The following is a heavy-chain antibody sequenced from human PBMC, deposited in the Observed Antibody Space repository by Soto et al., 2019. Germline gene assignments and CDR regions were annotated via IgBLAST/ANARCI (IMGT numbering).Heavy chain of an antibody. CDR2: ISSSSSYT. Sequence: GGSLRLSCAASGFTFSDYYVSWIRQAPGKGLEWVSYISSSSSYTNYADSVKGRFTISRDNAKNSLYLQMNSLRAEDTAVYYCARAMVRGVNYYYYGMDVWGQGTTVTVSS. D-gene: IGHD3-10*01. CDR1: GFTFSDYY. V-gene: IGHV3-11*06. CDR3: ARAMVRGVNYYYYGMDV. J-gene: IGHJ6*02.